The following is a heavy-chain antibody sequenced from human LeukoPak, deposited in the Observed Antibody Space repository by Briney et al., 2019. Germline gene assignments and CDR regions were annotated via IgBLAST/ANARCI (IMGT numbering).Heavy chain of an antibody. CDR2: ITSDSNTI. Sequence: GGSLRLSCAASGFSFSSYSMNWVRQAPGKGLEWVSYITSDSNTIYYADSVKGRFTISRDNAKNSLYLQMNSLRAEDTAVYYCARWVDYGDFDYWGQGTLVTVSS. J-gene: IGHJ4*02. D-gene: IGHD4-17*01. V-gene: IGHV3-48*04. CDR3: ARWVDYGDFDY. CDR1: GFSFSSYS.